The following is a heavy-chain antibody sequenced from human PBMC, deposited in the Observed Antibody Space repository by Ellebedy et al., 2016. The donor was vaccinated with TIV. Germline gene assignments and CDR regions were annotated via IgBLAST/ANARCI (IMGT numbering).Heavy chain of an antibody. CDR2: ISGAGGRT. J-gene: IGHJ4*02. D-gene: IGHD3-22*01. Sequence: PGGSLRLSCAASGFTFASYAMSWVRQAPGKGLEWVSAISGAGGRTNYADSVKGRFTISRDNSKNTQYLQMNGLRAEDTAVYYCAKSLTLYDISHYYHYWGQGTLVTVSS. CDR3: AKSLTLYDISHYYHY. V-gene: IGHV3-23*01. CDR1: GFTFASYA.